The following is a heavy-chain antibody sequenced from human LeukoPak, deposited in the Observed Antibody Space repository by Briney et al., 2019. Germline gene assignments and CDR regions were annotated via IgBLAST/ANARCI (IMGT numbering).Heavy chain of an antibody. J-gene: IGHJ4*02. CDR3: ARGWRGYYDSSGYYDY. D-gene: IGHD3-22*01. V-gene: IGHV3-13*01. CDR2: IGTAGDT. CDR1: GFTFSSYD. Sequence: PGGSLRLSCAASGFTFSSYDMHWVRQATGKGLEWVSAIGTAGDTYYPGSVKGRFTISRENAKNSLYLQMNSLRAGDTAVYYCARGWRGYYDSSGYYDYWGQGTLVTVSS.